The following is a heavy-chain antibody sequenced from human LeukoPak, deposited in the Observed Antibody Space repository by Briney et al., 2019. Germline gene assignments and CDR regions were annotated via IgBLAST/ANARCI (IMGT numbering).Heavy chain of an antibody. J-gene: IGHJ4*02. CDR2: INHSGST. CDR1: GGSFSGYY. CDR3: ARGFGSGWSKLFDY. Sequence: PPETLSHSCAVYGGSFSGYYWNWIRQSPGKGLEWIGEINHSGSTNYNPSLKSRVTISVDTSKNQFSLKLSSVTAADTTVYYCARGFGSGWSKLFDYWGQGTMVSLSS. V-gene: IGHV4-34*01. D-gene: IGHD6-19*01.